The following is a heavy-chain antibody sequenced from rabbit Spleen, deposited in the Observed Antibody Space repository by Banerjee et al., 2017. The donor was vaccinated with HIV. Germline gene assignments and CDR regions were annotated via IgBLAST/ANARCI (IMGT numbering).Heavy chain of an antibody. CDR3: VRYAGSTAYGFNL. V-gene: IGHV1S45*01. Sequence: QEQLVEYGGDLVQPEGSLTLTCKVSGLDFSSSYWICWVRQAPGKGLEWIGCIYTGSSGSTYYASWAKGRFTITRSTSLNTVTLQLNSLTAADTATYFCVRYAGSTAYGFNLWGQGTLVTVS. D-gene: IGHD4-2*01. CDR1: GLDFSSSYW. J-gene: IGHJ4*01. CDR2: IYTGSSGST.